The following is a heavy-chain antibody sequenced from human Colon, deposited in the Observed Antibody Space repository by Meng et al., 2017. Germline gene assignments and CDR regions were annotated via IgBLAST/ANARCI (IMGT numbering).Heavy chain of an antibody. CDR3: ARDLITFDY. D-gene: IGHD3-16*01. Sequence: VQVWETGCGLSEPVRALICSVSADDFTISDYYMSWIRQPPGKGLEWVSYISSSGSTKYYADAVKGRVTISRDNAKNSLYLQMNSLGAEDTAVYYCARDLITFDYWGQGTLVTVSS. CDR1: DFTISDYY. V-gene: IGHV3-11*01. J-gene: IGHJ4*02. CDR2: ISSSGSTK.